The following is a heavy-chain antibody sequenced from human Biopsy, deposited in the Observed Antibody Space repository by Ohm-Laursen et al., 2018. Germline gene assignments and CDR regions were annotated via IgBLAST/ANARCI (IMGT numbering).Heavy chain of an antibody. J-gene: IGHJ5*02. Sequence: SLRLSCAASGFTFSDYWMGWVRQAPGKGLEWVSSISRSTSHILYAETLKGRFTSSRDNAKNSVYLQMNSLRAEDTGVYYCARGRSHLLPDHDWFDPWGQGTLVTVSS. CDR3: ARGRSHLLPDHDWFDP. CDR2: ISRSTSHI. CDR1: GFTFSDYW. D-gene: IGHD1-14*01. V-gene: IGHV3-21*06.